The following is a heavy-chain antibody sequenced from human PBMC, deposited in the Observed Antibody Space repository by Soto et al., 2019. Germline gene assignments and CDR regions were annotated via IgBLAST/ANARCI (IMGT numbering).Heavy chain of an antibody. D-gene: IGHD3-9*01. V-gene: IGHV4-34*01. CDR1: GGSFGGYY. CDR3: DRGLDDKDYYYYYGMDV. Sequence: SETLSLTCAVYGGSFGGYYWSWIRQPAGKGLEWIGEINHSGSTKYNPSLKSRVTISVDTSKNQISLKMRSVTAADTAVYYCDRGLDDKDYYYYYGMDVWSQGTTVT. J-gene: IGHJ6*02. CDR2: INHSGST.